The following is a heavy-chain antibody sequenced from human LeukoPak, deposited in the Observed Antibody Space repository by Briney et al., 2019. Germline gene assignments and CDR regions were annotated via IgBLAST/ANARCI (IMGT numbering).Heavy chain of an antibody. CDR1: GFTFSSYS. Sequence: KSGGSLDLSCEASGFTFSSYSMNWARKAQGKGLEWVSSISSSSSSYIYYADSVKCRFTISRDNAKNSLYLQMNSLRADDTAVYYCARDPRTDIVATMCRYDGMDVWGQGTTVTVSS. J-gene: IGHJ6*02. D-gene: IGHD5-12*01. CDR3: ARDPRTDIVATMCRYDGMDV. CDR2: ISSSSSSYI. V-gene: IGHV3-21*01.